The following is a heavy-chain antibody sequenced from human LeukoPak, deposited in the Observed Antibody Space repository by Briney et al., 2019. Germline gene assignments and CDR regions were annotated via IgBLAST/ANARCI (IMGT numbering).Heavy chain of an antibody. J-gene: IGHJ4*02. Sequence: SETLSLTCTVSGDSISNSEDHWTWIRQHPGKGLEWIGYTSNSGYPDSNPALKSRLTISLDTSQNQVSLRLSSVTVTDTAVYYCVREPTQPLRFGEFHPFDNWGQGTLVTVSS. V-gene: IGHV4-31*03. D-gene: IGHD3-10*01. CDR3: VREPTQPLRFGEFHPFDN. CDR2: TSNSGYP. CDR1: GDSISNSEDH.